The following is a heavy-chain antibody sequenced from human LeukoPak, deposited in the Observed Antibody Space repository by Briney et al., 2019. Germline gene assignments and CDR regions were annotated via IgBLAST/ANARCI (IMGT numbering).Heavy chain of an antibody. Sequence: SETLSLTCTVSGGSISSYYWSWIQQPPGKGLEWIGYIYYSGSTNYNPSLKSRVTISVDTSKNQFSLKLSSVTAADTAVYYCASQNRIVVVPAAIYSGMDVWGQGTTVTVSS. V-gene: IGHV4-59*12. D-gene: IGHD2-2*01. CDR2: IYYSGST. CDR3: ASQNRIVVVPAAIYSGMDV. CDR1: GGSISSYY. J-gene: IGHJ6*02.